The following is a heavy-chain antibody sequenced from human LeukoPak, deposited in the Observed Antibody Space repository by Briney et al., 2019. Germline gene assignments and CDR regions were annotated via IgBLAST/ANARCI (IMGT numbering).Heavy chain of an antibody. CDR2: IIPILGIA. CDR1: GGTFSSYA. V-gene: IGHV1-69*04. J-gene: IGHJ3*02. Sequence: ASVKVSCKASGGTFSSYAISWVRQAPGQGLEWMGRIIPILGIANYAQKFQGRVTITADKSTSTAYMELSSLRSEDTAVYYCARRNSGSYYLDAFDIWGQGTMVTVSS. CDR3: ARRNSGSYYLDAFDI. D-gene: IGHD1-26*01.